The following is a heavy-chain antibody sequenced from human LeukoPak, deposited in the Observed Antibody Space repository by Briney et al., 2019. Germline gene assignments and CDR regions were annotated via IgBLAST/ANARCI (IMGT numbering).Heavy chain of an antibody. CDR3: ARRRQQLVPGDY. Sequence: GESLKISCKGSGYSFTNYWIAWVRQMPGKGLEGMGITYPGDSDTRYSPSFQGQVTISADKSISTAYLQWSSLKASDTAMYYCARRRQQLVPGDYWGQGTLVTVSS. D-gene: IGHD6-13*01. CDR1: GYSFTNYW. V-gene: IGHV5-51*01. CDR2: TYPGDSDT. J-gene: IGHJ4*02.